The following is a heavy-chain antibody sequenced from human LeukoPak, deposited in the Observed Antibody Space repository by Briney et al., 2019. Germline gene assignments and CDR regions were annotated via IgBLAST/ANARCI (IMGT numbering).Heavy chain of an antibody. D-gene: IGHD3-9*01. CDR1: GYTFSNYY. CDR2: INPTAGNT. J-gene: IGHJ5*02. Sequence: GASVKVSCKASGYTFSNYYLHWVRQAPGQGLEWMGLINPTAGNTYYAQRFQGRVTMTTDTSTSTAYMELRSLRSDDTAVYYCARQNNYDILTGYYFAWFDPWGQGTLVTVSS. V-gene: IGHV1-46*01. CDR3: ARQNNYDILTGYYFAWFDP.